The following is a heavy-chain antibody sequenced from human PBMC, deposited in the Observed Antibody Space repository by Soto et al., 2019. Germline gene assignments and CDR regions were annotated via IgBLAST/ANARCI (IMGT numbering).Heavy chain of an antibody. J-gene: IGHJ4*02. D-gene: IGHD5-12*01. Sequence: ASVKVSCKASGYTFTSYGISWVRQAPGQGLEWMGWISAYNGNTNHAQKLQGRVTMTTDTSTSTDYMELRRLRSDDTAVYYCARDRWLRSLYYFDYWGQGTLVTVSS. CDR2: ISAYNGNT. CDR3: ARDRWLRSLYYFDY. V-gene: IGHV1-18*01. CDR1: GYTFTSYG.